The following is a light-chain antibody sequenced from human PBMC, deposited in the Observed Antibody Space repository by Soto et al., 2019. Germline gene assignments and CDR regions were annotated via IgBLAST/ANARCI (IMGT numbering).Light chain of an antibody. V-gene: IGKV1-5*03. CDR3: QQYDSYPYT. CDR2: KAS. Sequence: DIQMTQSPSTLSASVGDRVTITCRASQSISTWLAWYQQKPGKAPKVLIYKASSLETGVPPRVSGSGSGTEFTLTISSLQPGDFATYYCQQYDSYPYTFGQGTKLEIK. J-gene: IGKJ2*01. CDR1: QSISTW.